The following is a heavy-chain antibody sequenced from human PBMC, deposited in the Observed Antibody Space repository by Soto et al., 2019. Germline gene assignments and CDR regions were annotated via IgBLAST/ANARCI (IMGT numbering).Heavy chain of an antibody. CDR3: ASKGDGTLHDY. J-gene: IGHJ4*02. V-gene: IGHV4-31*03. CDR2: IYYSGST. Sequence: QVQLQEPGPGLVKPSQTLSLTCTVSGGSISSGGYYWSWIRQHPGKGLEWIGNIYYSGSTYYNPALKSRVTXSXHTSKNQFSLKLGSVTAADTAEYYCASKGDGTLHDYWGQGPLVTVSS. CDR1: GGSISSGGYY.